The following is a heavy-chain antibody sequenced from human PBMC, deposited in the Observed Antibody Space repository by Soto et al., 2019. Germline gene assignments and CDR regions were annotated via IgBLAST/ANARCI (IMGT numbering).Heavy chain of an antibody. V-gene: IGHV2-5*02. D-gene: IGHD1-1*01. CDR1: GFSLSTSGVG. CDR3: AHRLPYSNTWNTGWLDT. J-gene: IGHJ5*02. Sequence: SGPTRVKPTQALALSGTFSGFSLSTSGVGVGWIRQPPGKALEWLVFIYWDDDKRYSPSLKSRLTITKDTSKNQVVLTMTNMAPVAPGPYYCAHRLPYSNTWNTGWLDTWAQGPPVTVPS. CDR2: IYWDDDK.